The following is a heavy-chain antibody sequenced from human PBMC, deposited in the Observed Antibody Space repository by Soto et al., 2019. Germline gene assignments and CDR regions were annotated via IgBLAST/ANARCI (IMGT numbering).Heavy chain of an antibody. CDR1: GGSISSSSYY. CDR2: IYYSGST. V-gene: IGHV4-39*07. CDR3: ARERPDGSRLDP. D-gene: IGHD6-13*01. J-gene: IGHJ5*02. Sequence: PSETLSLTCTVSGGSISSSSYYWGWIRQPPGKGLEWIGSIYYSGSTYYNPSLNSRVTISVDTSKNQFSLKLSSVTAADTAVYYCARERPDGSRLDPWGQGTLVTVSS.